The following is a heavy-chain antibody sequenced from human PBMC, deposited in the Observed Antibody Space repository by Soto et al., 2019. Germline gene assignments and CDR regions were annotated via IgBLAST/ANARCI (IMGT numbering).Heavy chain of an antibody. J-gene: IGHJ4*02. Sequence: QVELQESGPGLVKPSGTLSLTCAVSGGSVSSTYWWSWVRQPPGKGLEWIGEIYHSGSANYNPSLKRRVPIXVXNXXTQSSLNLNSVTAADTAVYYCARYTAASGTYYFDYWGQGTLVTVSS. CDR3: ARYTAASGTYYFDY. CDR2: IYHSGSA. CDR1: GGSVSSTYW. D-gene: IGHD6-13*01. V-gene: IGHV4-4*02.